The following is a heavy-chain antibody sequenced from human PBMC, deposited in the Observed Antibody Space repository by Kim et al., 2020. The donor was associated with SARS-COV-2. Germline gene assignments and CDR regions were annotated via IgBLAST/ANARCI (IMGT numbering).Heavy chain of an antibody. J-gene: IGHJ5*02. CDR3: ARLGGSLSSCCYWFDP. V-gene: IGHV4-39*01. CDR1: GGSISSSSYY. Sequence: SETLSLTCTVSGGSISSSSYYWGWIRQPPGKGLEWIGSIYYSGSTYYNPSLKSRVTISVDTSKNQFSLKLSSVTAADTAVYYCARLGGSLSSCCYWFDPWGQGTRVTVSS. CDR2: IYYSGST. D-gene: IGHD3-10*01.